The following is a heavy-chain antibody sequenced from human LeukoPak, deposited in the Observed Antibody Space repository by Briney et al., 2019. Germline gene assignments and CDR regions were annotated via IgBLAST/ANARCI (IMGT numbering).Heavy chain of an antibody. D-gene: IGHD3-16*02. Sequence: PGGSLRLSCAASGFTFSSYGMHWVRQAPGKGLEWVAVISYDGSNKYYADSVKGRFTISRDNSKNTLYLQMNSLRAEDTAVYYCAKDGITALRSGELSFSDYWGQGTLVTVSS. CDR2: ISYDGSNK. V-gene: IGHV3-30*18. CDR1: GFTFSSYG. CDR3: AKDGITALRSGELSFSDY. J-gene: IGHJ4*02.